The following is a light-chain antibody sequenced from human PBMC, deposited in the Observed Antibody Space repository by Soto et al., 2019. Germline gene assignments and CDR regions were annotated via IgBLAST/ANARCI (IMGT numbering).Light chain of an antibody. Sequence: QSALTQPASVSGSPGQSITISYTGSSSDIGGYDYVSWYQQYPGKAPKLMIYDVSNRPSGVSNRFSGSKSGNTASLTISGLQADDEADYYCSSFTSSTTRVFGTGTKLTVL. CDR1: SSDIGGYDY. J-gene: IGLJ1*01. CDR3: SSFTSSTTRV. V-gene: IGLV2-14*03. CDR2: DVS.